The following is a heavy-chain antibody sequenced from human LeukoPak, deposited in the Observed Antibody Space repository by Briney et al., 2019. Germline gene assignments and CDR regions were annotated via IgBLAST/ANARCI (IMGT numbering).Heavy chain of an antibody. CDR3: AKEGNDYVWGSYRQYYFDY. J-gene: IGHJ4*02. CDR2: ISGGGGST. V-gene: IGHV3-23*01. CDR1: GFTFSTYA. Sequence: GGSLRLSCAASGFTFSTYAMTWVRQAPGKGPEWVSAISGGGGSTYYADSVKGRFTISRDNSKNTLYLQMNSLRAEDTAVYYCAKEGNDYVWGSYRQYYFDYWGQGTLVTVSS. D-gene: IGHD3-16*02.